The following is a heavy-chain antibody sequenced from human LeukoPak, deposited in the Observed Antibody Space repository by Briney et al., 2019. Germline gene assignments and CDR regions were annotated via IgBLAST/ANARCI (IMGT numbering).Heavy chain of an antibody. CDR1: GGTFSSYA. Sequence: GASVKVSCKASGGTFSSYAISWVRQAPGQGLEWMGGIIPIFGTANYAQKFQGRVTITADESTSTAYMELSSLTSDDTALYYCARDTALIITPGGPDYWGQGTLVTVSS. CDR3: ARDTALIITPGGPDY. CDR2: IIPIFGTA. D-gene: IGHD3-10*01. J-gene: IGHJ4*02. V-gene: IGHV1-69*13.